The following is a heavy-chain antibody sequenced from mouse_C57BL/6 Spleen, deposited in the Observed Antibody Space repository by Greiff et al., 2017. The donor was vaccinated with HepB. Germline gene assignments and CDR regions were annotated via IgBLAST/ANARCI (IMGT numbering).Heavy chain of an antibody. D-gene: IGHD1-2*01. J-gene: IGHJ2*01. CDR2: IWTGGGT. CDR3: ARMAVYYGLYYFDY. V-gene: IGHV2-9-1*01. CDR1: GFSLTSYA. Sequence: QVQLKQSGPGLVAPSQSLSITCTVSGFSLTSYAISWVRQPPGKGLEWLGVIWTGGGTNYNSALKSRLSISKDNSKSQVFLKMNSLQTDDTARYYCARMAVYYGLYYFDYWGQGTTLTVSS.